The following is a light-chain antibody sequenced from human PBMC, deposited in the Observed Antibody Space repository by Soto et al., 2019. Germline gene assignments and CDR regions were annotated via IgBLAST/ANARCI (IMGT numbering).Light chain of an antibody. J-gene: IGLJ1*01. CDR1: SYAVGGYNY. Sequence: FALTQPRSVSGSPGQSITISCTGTSYAVGGYNYVSWYRQHPGKAPKLMIYDVSKRPSGVPDRFSGSKSGNTASLTISGLQAEDEADYYCCSYAGSYTHYVFGTGTKVTAL. CDR3: CSYAGSYTHYV. CDR2: DVS. V-gene: IGLV2-11*01.